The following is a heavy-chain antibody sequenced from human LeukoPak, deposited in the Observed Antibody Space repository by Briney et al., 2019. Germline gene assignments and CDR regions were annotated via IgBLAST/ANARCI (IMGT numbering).Heavy chain of an antibody. CDR2: ISGSGGST. CDR3: AKSMYYYATRLGMDV. D-gene: IGHD3-10*01. V-gene: IGHV3-23*01. CDR1: GFTFSSYA. Sequence: PGGSLRLSCAASGFTFSSYAMSWVLQAPGKGLEWVSAISGSGGSTYYADSVKGRFTISRDNSKNTLYLQMNSLRAEDTAVYYCAKSMYYYATRLGMDVWGQGTTVTVSS. J-gene: IGHJ6*02.